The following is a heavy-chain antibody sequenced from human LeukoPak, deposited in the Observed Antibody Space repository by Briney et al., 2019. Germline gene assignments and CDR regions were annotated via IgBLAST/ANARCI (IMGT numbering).Heavy chain of an antibody. D-gene: IGHD5-18*01. CDR3: ARDPEDTAMVSFDY. Sequence: GGSLRLSCAASGFTFSSYEMNWVRQAPGKGLEWVSYISSSGSTIYYADSVKGRFTIPRDNAKNSLYLQMNSLRAEDTAVYYCARDPEDTAMVSFDYWGQGTLVTVSS. V-gene: IGHV3-48*03. J-gene: IGHJ4*02. CDR1: GFTFSSYE. CDR2: ISSSGSTI.